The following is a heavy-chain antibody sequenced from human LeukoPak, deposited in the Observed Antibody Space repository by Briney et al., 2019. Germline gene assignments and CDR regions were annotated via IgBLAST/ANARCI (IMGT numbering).Heavy chain of an antibody. CDR1: GYTFTSYY. J-gene: IGHJ4*02. V-gene: IGHV1-46*01. D-gene: IGHD3-3*01. Sequence: GASVKVSCKASGYTFTSYYMHWVRQAPGQGLEWMGIINPSGGSTSYAQKFQGRVTMTRDMSTSTVYMELSSLRSEDTAVYYCATELTIFGVATKQTDYWGQGTLVTVSS. CDR2: INPSGGST. CDR3: ATELTIFGVATKQTDY.